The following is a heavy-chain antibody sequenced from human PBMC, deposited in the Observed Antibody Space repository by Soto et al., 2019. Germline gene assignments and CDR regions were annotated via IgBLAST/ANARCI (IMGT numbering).Heavy chain of an antibody. J-gene: IGHJ6*02. CDR1: GGTFSNYG. CDR2: IIPMFGTS. D-gene: IGHD1-26*01. Sequence: QVQLVQSGAEVKKPGSSVKVSCKASGGTFSNYGISWVRQAPGQGLEWMGGIIPMFGTSNYAQKFQGRVTITADASTSTAYMELSSLRSEDTAVYYCARDRTSTLVDRYYSIDVWGQGTTVTVSS. CDR3: ARDRTSTLVDRYYSIDV. V-gene: IGHV1-69*01.